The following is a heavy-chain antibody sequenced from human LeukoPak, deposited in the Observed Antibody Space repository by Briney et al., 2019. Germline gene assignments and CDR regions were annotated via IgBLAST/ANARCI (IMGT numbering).Heavy chain of an antibody. V-gene: IGHV3-23*01. CDR3: AKGGRRPLRFLEWLLVGFFDY. D-gene: IGHD3-3*01. Sequence: SGGSLRLSCAASGFTFSSYAMSWVRQAPGKGLEWVSAISGSGGSTYYADSVKGRFTISRDNSKNTLYLQMNSLRAEDTAVYYCAKGGRRPLRFLEWLLVGFFDYWGQGTLVTVSS. CDR1: GFTFSSYA. CDR2: ISGSGGST. J-gene: IGHJ4*02.